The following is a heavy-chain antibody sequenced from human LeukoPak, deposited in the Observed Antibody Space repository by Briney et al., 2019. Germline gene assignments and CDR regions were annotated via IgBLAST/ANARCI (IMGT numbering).Heavy chain of an antibody. CDR3: AKGIAVAVPSSPFDY. Sequence: GGSLRLSCAASGFTFSSYAMSWVRQAPGKGLEWVSAISGSGGSTYYADSVKGRSTISRDNSKNTLYLQMNSLRAEDTAVYYCAKGIAVAVPSSPFDYWGQGTLVTVSS. CDR2: ISGSGGST. V-gene: IGHV3-23*01. J-gene: IGHJ4*02. CDR1: GFTFSSYA. D-gene: IGHD6-19*01.